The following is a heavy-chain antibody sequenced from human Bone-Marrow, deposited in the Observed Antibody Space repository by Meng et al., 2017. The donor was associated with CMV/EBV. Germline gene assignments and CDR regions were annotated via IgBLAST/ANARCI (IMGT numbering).Heavy chain of an antibody. CDR2: IYYSGST. CDR1: GFTVSSNY. Sequence: LRLSCAASGFTVSSNYMSWIRQPPGKGLEWIGYIYYSGSTYFNPSLKSRVTISVDTSKNQFSLKLSSVTAADTAVYYCARGGMNWGYGYWGQGTLVTVSS. J-gene: IGHJ4*02. D-gene: IGHD7-27*01. V-gene: IGHV4-30-4*08. CDR3: ARGGMNWGYGY.